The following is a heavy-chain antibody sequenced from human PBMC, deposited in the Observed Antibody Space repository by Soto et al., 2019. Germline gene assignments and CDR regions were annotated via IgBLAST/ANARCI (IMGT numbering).Heavy chain of an antibody. CDR2: IYFTGST. D-gene: IGHD3-16*01. J-gene: IGHJ5*02. CDR1: GGAFSSGTYY. V-gene: IGHV4-61*01. Sequence: AETLSLTCTVSGGAFSSGTYYWSCIRQPPGKGLEWIGHIYFTGSTNYNPSLNSRGNMSLDKSTKQFSLKRRSVAAVVPAVYYCSRRPLRVQWFDPWGLGTLVNVSS. CDR3: SRRPLRVQWFDP.